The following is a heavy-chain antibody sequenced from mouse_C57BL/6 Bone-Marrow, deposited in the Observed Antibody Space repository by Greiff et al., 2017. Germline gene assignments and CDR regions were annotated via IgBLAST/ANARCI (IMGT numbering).Heavy chain of an antibody. J-gene: IGHJ2*01. CDR2: IYPSDSET. V-gene: IGHV1-61*01. CDR3: ARREDYYGEGYFDY. D-gene: IGHD1-1*01. Sequence: QVQLQQPGAELVRPGSSVQLSCKASGYTFTSYWMDWVKQRPGQGLEWIGNIYPSDSETHYNQKFTDKATLTVDKSSSTAYMQLSSLTSEDSAVYYCARREDYYGEGYFDYWGQGTTLTVSS. CDR1: GYTFTSYW.